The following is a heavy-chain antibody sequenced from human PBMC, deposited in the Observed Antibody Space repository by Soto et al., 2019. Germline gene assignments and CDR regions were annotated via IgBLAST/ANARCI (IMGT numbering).Heavy chain of an antibody. D-gene: IGHD3-22*01. CDR3: AREQFEDGRGHYDH. CDR2: ISYNGNKK. CDR1: GFAFSTSV. J-gene: IGHJ4*02. Sequence: QVQLVESGGGVVQPGGSLRLSCAASGFAFSTSVIHWVRQAPGKGLEWMAHISYNGNKKHYAASVKGRFTVSRDISESTLYLQMNSLRAENTAVYYCAREQFEDGRGHYDHWGQGTLVSVSS. V-gene: IGHV3-30*03.